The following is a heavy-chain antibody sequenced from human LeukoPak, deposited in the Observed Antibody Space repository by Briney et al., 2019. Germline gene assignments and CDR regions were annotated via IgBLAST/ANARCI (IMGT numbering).Heavy chain of an antibody. CDR1: GGSISSGGYY. CDR2: IYYSGST. Sequence: SETLSLTCTVSGGSISSGGYYWSWIRQHPGKGLEWIVYIYYSGSTYYNPSLKSRVTISVDTSKNQLSLKLSSVTAADTAVYYCARTMVRGVRHYYYYGMDVWGQRTMVTVSS. CDR3: ARTMVRGVRHYYYYGMDV. V-gene: IGHV4-31*03. D-gene: IGHD3-10*01. J-gene: IGHJ6*02.